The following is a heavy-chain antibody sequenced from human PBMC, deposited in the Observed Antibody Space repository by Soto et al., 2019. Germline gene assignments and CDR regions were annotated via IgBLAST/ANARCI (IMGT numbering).Heavy chain of an antibody. D-gene: IGHD2-2*01. CDR1: GGSISSGDYY. V-gene: IGHV4-30-4*01. CDR2: IYSSRST. J-gene: IGHJ6*02. Sequence: SETLSLTCTVSGGSISSGDYYWSWIRQPPGKGLEWIGYIYSSRSTYYNPSLKSRVTISVDTSKNQFSLKLSSVTAADTAGYYCAKVRALRVPAAKPGGYYDYGMDVWGQGTTVTVSS. CDR3: AKVRALRVPAAKPGGYYDYGMDV.